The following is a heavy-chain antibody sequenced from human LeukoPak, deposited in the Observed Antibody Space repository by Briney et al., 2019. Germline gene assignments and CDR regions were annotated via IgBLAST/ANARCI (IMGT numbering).Heavy chain of an antibody. D-gene: IGHD1-7*01. CDR3: ARDPAGSTSDY. Sequence: PSETLSLTCTVSGFSITGGYYWGWVRQPPGEGLEWIGSIYHSGSTYYNPSLKSRVTISVDTSKNQFSLKLSSVTASDTAFYYCARDPAGSTSDYWGQGTLVTVSS. CDR1: GFSITGGYY. J-gene: IGHJ4*02. CDR2: IYHSGST. V-gene: IGHV4-38-2*02.